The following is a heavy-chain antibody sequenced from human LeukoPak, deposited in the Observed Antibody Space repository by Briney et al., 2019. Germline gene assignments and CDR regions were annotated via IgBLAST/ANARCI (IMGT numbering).Heavy chain of an antibody. CDR2: INPSGGST. D-gene: IGHD3-10*01. Sequence: PGASVKVSCKASGYTFTSYYMHWVRQAPGQGLEWMGIINPSGGSTSYAQKFQGRVTMTRDTSTSTVYMELSSLRSEDTAVYYCVRDWLMVRGAHPDAFDIWGQGTMVTVSS. CDR3: VRDWLMVRGAHPDAFDI. V-gene: IGHV1-46*01. CDR1: GYTFTSYY. J-gene: IGHJ3*02.